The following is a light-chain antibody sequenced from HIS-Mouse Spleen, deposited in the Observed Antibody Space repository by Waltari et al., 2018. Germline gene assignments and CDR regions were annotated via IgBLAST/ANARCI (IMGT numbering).Light chain of an antibody. CDR3: QQYYSTPYT. Sequence: DIVMTQSPDSLAVSLGERATINCKSSQSVLYSSNNKNDLAWYQQKPGQPPKLLIYWASTRESGVPDRFSSSWSGTDFTRTISSLQAEDVAVYYCQQYYSTPYTFGQGTKLEIK. CDR1: QSVLYSSNNKND. CDR2: WAS. J-gene: IGKJ2*01. V-gene: IGKV4-1*01.